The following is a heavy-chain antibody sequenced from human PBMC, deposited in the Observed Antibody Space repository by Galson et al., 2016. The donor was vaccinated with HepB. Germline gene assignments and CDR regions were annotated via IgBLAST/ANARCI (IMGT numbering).Heavy chain of an antibody. CDR1: GGPFSGYY. V-gene: IGHV4-34*01. D-gene: IGHD2-15*01. CDR2: ISYSGNT. CDR3: ARAGWCMGVGCSYFGA. Sequence: LSLTCAVSGGPFSGYYWSWIRQPPGKGLEWIGEISYSGNTNYNPSLKTRINMSVDTSRNQFSLRVTSVTAEEKAVYYCARAGWCMGVGCSYFGAWGQGNLTTVSS. J-gene: IGHJ5*02.